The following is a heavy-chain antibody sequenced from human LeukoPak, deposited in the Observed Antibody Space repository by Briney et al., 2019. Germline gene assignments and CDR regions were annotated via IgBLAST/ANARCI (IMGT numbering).Heavy chain of an antibody. J-gene: IGHJ3*02. CDR2: IKQDGSEK. D-gene: IGHD6-19*01. CDR1: GFTFSSYW. Sequence: GGSLRLSCAASGFTFSSYWMSWVRQAPGKGLEWVANIKQDGSEKYYVDSVKGRFTISRDNAKNSLYLQMNSLRAEDTAVYYCARGLAVTARGSFDIWGQGTMVTVFS. V-gene: IGHV3-7*03. CDR3: ARGLAVTARGSFDI.